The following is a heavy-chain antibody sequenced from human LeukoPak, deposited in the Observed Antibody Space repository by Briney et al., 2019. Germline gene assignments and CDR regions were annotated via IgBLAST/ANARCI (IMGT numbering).Heavy chain of an antibody. CDR1: GGSISSYY. Sequence: ASETLSLTCTVSGGSISSYYWSWIRQPPGKGLEWIGYIYYSGSTNYNPSLKSRVTISVDTSKNQFSLKLSSVTAADTAVYYCARDLRTGYYYYGMDVWGQGTTVTVSS. D-gene: IGHD2-8*02. J-gene: IGHJ6*02. CDR3: ARDLRTGYYYYGMDV. CDR2: IYYSGST. V-gene: IGHV4-59*01.